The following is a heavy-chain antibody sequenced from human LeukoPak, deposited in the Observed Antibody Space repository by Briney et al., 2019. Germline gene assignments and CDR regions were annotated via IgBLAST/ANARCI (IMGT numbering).Heavy chain of an antibody. V-gene: IGHV1-69*13. CDR3: ARWYCSSTSCYAGEWGVNYYYGMDV. CDR1: GGTFSSYA. Sequence: ASVKVSCKASGGTFSSYAISWVRQAPGQGLEWMGGIIPFFGTANYAQMFQGRVTITADESSSTAHMELSSLRSEDTAVYYCARWYCSSTSCYAGEWGVNYYYGMDVWGEGPTVTVSS. J-gene: IGHJ6*04. D-gene: IGHD2-2*01. CDR2: IIPFFGTA.